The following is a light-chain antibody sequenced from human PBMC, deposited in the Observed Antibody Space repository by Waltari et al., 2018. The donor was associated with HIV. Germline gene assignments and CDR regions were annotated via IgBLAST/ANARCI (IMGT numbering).Light chain of an antibody. CDR1: SSDIGSYNL. J-gene: IGLJ2*01. V-gene: IGLV2-23*02. Sequence: QSALTQPASVSGSLGQSITISCTGTSSDIGSYNLVSWYQQYPGKAPKVIIYDVNKWPSGVSRRVSCFTAANAASRTISGLQAEDEADYYCCSYAGSPTFVIFGGGTKVTVL. CDR3: CSYAGSPTFVI. CDR2: DVN.